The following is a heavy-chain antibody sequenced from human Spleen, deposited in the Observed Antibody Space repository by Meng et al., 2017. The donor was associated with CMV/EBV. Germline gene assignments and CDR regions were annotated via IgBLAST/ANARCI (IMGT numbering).Heavy chain of an antibody. Sequence: SGFNCSSYAGGGVRQSPGKGLEWLSGISRSGDKTYYADSVGAHFTISRDNAKNTLYLQMNSLRAEDTAVYFCARGGYNWNRRFDAWGQGILVTVSS. J-gene: IGHJ5*02. CDR1: GFNCSSYA. D-gene: IGHD1-20*01. V-gene: IGHV3-23*01. CDR2: ISRSGDKT. CDR3: ARGGYNWNRRFDA.